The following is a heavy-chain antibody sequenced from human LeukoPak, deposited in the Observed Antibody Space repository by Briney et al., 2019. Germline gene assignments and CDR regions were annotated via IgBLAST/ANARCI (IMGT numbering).Heavy chain of an antibody. J-gene: IGHJ4*02. CDR3: ARGRTYYYDSSGYYYFDY. D-gene: IGHD3-22*01. CDR2: IYYSGST. Sequence: PSETLSLTCTVSGGSISSYYWSWIRQPSGKGLEWIGYIYYSGSTNYNPSLKSRVTISVDTSKNQFSLKLSSVTAADTAVYYCARGRTYYYDSSGYYYFDYWGQGTLVTVSS. CDR1: GGSISSYY. V-gene: IGHV4-59*01.